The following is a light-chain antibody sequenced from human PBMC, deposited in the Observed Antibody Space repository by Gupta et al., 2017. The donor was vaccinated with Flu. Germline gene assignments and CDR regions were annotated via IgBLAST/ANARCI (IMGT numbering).Light chain of an antibody. J-gene: IGKJ2*03. V-gene: IGKV3D-15*01. CDR2: TAS. CDR1: QSIGTN. Sequence: ETVMTQSPVTLSMSPGETVVLSCRASQSIGTNLAWYQQKPGQAPRLLIYTASTRASGTPARFSGDGCGTQFTLTVSRRQSEDSAFYFCQHYNSWPPYSFGQGTKLEIK. CDR3: QHYNSWPPYS.